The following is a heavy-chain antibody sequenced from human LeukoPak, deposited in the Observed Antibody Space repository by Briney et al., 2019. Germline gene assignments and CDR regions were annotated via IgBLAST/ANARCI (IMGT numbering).Heavy chain of an antibody. J-gene: IGHJ3*02. CDR1: GYSFTSYG. D-gene: IGHD3-22*01. Sequence: ASVTVSCKASGYSFTSYGISWVRQAPGQGLEWMGWISPYNGNTNYAQNLQGRVTMNTDTSTSTAYMDLGSVRSDDTAVYYCARDLYYYDNGAYFDDTFDIWGQGTMVSVSS. V-gene: IGHV1-18*01. CDR3: ARDLYYYDNGAYFDDTFDI. CDR2: ISPYNGNT.